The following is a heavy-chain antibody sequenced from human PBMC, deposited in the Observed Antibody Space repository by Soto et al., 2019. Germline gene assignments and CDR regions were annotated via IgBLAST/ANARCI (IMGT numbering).Heavy chain of an antibody. J-gene: IGHJ4*02. CDR3: ARTLGPQVTGYVDSDYRWTIDQ. Sequence: PSETLSLTCTVSGGSISSYYRSWIRQPPGKGLEWIGYIYYSGSTNYNPSLLSRVTISADTSKNQFFLRLTSVTAADTGVYFCARTLGPQVTGYVDSDYRWTIDQWGQETLVTVSS. CDR2: IYYSGST. CDR1: GGSISSYY. D-gene: IGHD4-4*01. V-gene: IGHV4-59*08.